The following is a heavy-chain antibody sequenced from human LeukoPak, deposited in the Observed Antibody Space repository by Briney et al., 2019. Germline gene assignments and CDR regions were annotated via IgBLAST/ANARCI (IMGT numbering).Heavy chain of an antibody. CDR2: ISSSSSYI. V-gene: IGHV3-21*01. D-gene: IGHD4-23*01. Sequence: PGGSLRLSCAASGFTFSGSSMSWVRHALGKGLERVSSISSSSSYIYYADSVKGRFTVSRDNAKNSLYLLMNSLRAEDTAVYYCARTTVVTLIDYWGQGTLVTVSS. CDR3: ARTTVVTLIDY. CDR1: GFTFSGSS. J-gene: IGHJ4*02.